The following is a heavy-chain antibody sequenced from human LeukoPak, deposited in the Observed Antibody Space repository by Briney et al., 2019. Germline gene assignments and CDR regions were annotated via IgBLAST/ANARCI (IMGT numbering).Heavy chain of an antibody. V-gene: IGHV4-59*01. CDR3: ARAPVYDILTGFDY. J-gene: IGHJ4*02. CDR1: GGSISSYY. Sequence: PSETLSLTCTVSGGSISSYYWSWIRQPPGKGLEWIGYIYYSGSTNYNPSLKSRVTISVDTSKNQFSLKLSSVTAADTAVYYCARAPVYDILTGFDYRGQGTLVTVSS. D-gene: IGHD3-9*01. CDR2: IYYSGST.